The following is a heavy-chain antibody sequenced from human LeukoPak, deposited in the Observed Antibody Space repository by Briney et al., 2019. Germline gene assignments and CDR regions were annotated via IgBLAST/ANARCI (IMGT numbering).Heavy chain of an antibody. J-gene: IGHJ3*02. CDR3: AKDKTGYHAFDI. Sequence: RGSLRLSCAASGFTFSTYGMHWVRQAPGKGLEWVAVIWNDGTIEDYADSVKGRFTISRDNSKNTLYLQMNSLRAEDTAVYYCAKDKTGYHAFDIWGQGTMVTVSS. V-gene: IGHV3-33*06. CDR1: GFTFSTYG. D-gene: IGHD5-12*01. CDR2: IWNDGTIE.